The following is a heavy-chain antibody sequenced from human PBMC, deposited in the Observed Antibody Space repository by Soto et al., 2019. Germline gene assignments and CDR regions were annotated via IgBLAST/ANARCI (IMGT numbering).Heavy chain of an antibody. J-gene: IGHJ4*02. Sequence: QMQLQESGTGLVKPSETLSLTCTVSGGSISSSSYYWGWIRQPPGHGLEWLGTIYSLGNTYYNSSLKSQVTIAVDKSKSQLFLRLSSVTAPDTAVYYCARQIYDSSGYYSAYWGQGTLVTVSS. V-gene: IGHV4-39*01. CDR2: IYSLGNT. CDR1: GGSISSSSYY. CDR3: ARQIYDSSGYYSAY. D-gene: IGHD3-22*01.